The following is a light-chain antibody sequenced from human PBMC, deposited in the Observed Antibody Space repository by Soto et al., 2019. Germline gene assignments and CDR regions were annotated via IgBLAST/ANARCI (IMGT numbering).Light chain of an antibody. CDR2: GNS. CDR1: SSNIGAGYD. V-gene: IGLV1-40*01. J-gene: IGLJ2*01. CDR3: QSYDSSHVV. Sequence: QSVLTQPPSVSGAPGQRVTISCTGSSSNIGAGYDVDWYQQLPGSAPKLLIYGNSNRPSGVPDRFSGSKSGTSASLAITGLQAEDEADYYCQSYDSSHVVFGGGTKLTV.